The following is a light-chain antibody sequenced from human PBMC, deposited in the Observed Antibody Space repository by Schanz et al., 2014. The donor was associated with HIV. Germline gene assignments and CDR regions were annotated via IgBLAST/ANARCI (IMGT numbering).Light chain of an antibody. Sequence: EIVLTQSPGSLSLSPGDRATLSCRASQNINSNFLAWYQQTPGQAPRLLIYGASTRATGIPDRFSGTGSGTDFTLTISSLEPEDFAVYYCQYFGNSGGTFGGGTKVEIK. CDR3: QYFGNSGGT. V-gene: IGKV3-20*01. J-gene: IGKJ4*01. CDR1: QNINSNF. CDR2: GAS.